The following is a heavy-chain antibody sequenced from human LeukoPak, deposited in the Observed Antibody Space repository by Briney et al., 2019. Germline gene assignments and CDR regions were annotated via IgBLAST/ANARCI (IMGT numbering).Heavy chain of an antibody. D-gene: IGHD6-13*01. CDR2: ISAYNGNT. V-gene: IGHV1-18*04. Sequence: ASVKVSCKASGYTFTNYYIHWVRQAPGQGLEWMGWISAYNGNTNYAQKLQGRVTMTTDTSTSTAYMELRSLRSDDTAVYYCARVSSSSQIYYYYGMDVWGQGTTVTVSS. CDR1: GYTFTNYY. CDR3: ARVSSSSQIYYYYGMDV. J-gene: IGHJ6*02.